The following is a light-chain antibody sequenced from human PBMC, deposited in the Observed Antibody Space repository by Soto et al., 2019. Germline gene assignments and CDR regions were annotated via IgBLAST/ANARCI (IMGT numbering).Light chain of an antibody. V-gene: IGLV2-8*01. CDR1: SSDVGGYNY. CDR3: SSYVGTNSYV. J-gene: IGLJ1*01. Sequence: QSALTQPPPASGSPGQSVTISCTGTSSDVGGYNYVSWYQQHPGKAPKLMIYEVSKRPSGVPDRFSGSKSGNTASLTVSGLQAEDEADYYCSSYVGTNSYVFGTGTKVTVL. CDR2: EVS.